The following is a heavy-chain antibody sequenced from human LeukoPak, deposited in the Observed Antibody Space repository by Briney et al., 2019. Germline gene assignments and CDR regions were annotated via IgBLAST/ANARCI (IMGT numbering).Heavy chain of an antibody. CDR1: GFTVSSNY. CDR2: IYSGGST. J-gene: IGHJ6*02. D-gene: IGHD1-26*01. Sequence: PGGSLRLSCAASGFTVSSNYMSWVRQAPGKGLEWVSVIYSGGSTYYADSVKGRFTISRDNSKNTLYLQMNSLRAEDTAVYYCAKDGVGASHGMDVWGQGTTVTVSS. CDR3: AKDGVGASHGMDV. V-gene: IGHV3-53*01.